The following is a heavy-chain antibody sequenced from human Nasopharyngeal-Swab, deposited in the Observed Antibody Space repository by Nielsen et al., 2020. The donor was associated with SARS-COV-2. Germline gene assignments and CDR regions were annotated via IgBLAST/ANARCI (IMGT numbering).Heavy chain of an antibody. D-gene: IGHD2-21*02. CDR3: ARDPCGGDCLTYYFDS. Sequence: WIRQPPGKGPEWVAVISYDGSNEYYADSVKGRFTISRDNSKNTLYLQMNSLRVEDTAVYYCARDPCGGDCLTYYFDSWSQGTLVTVSS. J-gene: IGHJ4*02. CDR2: ISYDGSNE. V-gene: IGHV3-30*04.